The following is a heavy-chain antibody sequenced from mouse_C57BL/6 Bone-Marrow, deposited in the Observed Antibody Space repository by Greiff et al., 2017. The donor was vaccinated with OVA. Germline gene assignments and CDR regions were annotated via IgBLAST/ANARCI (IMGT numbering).Heavy chain of an antibody. J-gene: IGHJ3*01. Sequence: VQLQQPGAELVMPGASVKLSCKASGYTFTSYWMHRVKQRPGQGLEWIGEIDPSDSYTNYNQKFKGKSTLTVDKSSSTAYMQLSSLTSEDSAVYYCARWGLYGNSAWFAYWGQGTLVTVSA. CDR1: GYTFTSYW. D-gene: IGHD2-1*01. CDR2: IDPSDSYT. V-gene: IGHV1-69*01. CDR3: ARWGLYGNSAWFAY.